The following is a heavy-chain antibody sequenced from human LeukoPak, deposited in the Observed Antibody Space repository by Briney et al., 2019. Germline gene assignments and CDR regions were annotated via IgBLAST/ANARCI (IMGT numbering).Heavy chain of an antibody. CDR2: INSDGSST. Sequence: GGSLRLSCAASGFTFSSYWMHWVRQAPGKGLVWVSRINSDGSSTSYADSVKGRFTISRDNAKNTLYLQMNSLGAEDTAVYYCAREDSSSPSGSEYFQHWGQGTLVTVSS. D-gene: IGHD6-13*01. CDR1: GFTFSSYW. V-gene: IGHV3-74*01. CDR3: AREDSSSPSGSEYFQH. J-gene: IGHJ1*01.